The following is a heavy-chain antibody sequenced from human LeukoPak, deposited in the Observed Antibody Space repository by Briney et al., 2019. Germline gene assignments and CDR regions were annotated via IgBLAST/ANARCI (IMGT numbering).Heavy chain of an antibody. J-gene: IGHJ4*02. Sequence: GSSVKVSCKASGGTFTSYAINWVRQAPGQGLEWMGGIIPIIGTANYAQELQGRVTITTDESTSTAYMELSSLRSEDTAVYYCARRRQTFGITGTPLDCWGQGTLVTVSS. CDR3: ARRRQTFGITGTPLDC. CDR1: GGTFTSYA. V-gene: IGHV1-69*05. D-gene: IGHD1-20*01. CDR2: IIPIIGTA.